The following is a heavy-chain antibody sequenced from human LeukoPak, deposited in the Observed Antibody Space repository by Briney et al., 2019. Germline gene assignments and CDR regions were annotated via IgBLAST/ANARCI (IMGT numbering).Heavy chain of an antibody. CDR2: IYSGGST. V-gene: IGHV3-66*01. CDR3: ARMTLAGLFDY. Sequence: GGSLRLSCAASGFTVSSNYMSWVRQAPGKGLEWVSVIYSGGSTYYADSVKGRFTISRDNSKNTLYLQMNSLRAEDTAVYHCARMTLAGLFDYWGQGTLVTVSS. D-gene: IGHD1-14*01. CDR1: GFTVSSNY. J-gene: IGHJ4*02.